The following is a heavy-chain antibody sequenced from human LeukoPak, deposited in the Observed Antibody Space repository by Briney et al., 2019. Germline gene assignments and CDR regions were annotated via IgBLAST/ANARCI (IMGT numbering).Heavy chain of an antibody. J-gene: IGHJ3*02. CDR1: GFTFTTYS. CDR3: ARSVMTGSTTRAFDM. V-gene: IGHV3-48*04. Sequence: GGSLRLSCAASGFTFTTYSMNRVRQAPGKGLEWVSYISSSSSTIYYADSVKGRFTISRDNARNALDLQMNSLRAEDAAVYYCARSVMTGSTTRAFDMWGQGTMDTVSS. CDR2: ISSSSSTI. D-gene: IGHD2/OR15-2a*01.